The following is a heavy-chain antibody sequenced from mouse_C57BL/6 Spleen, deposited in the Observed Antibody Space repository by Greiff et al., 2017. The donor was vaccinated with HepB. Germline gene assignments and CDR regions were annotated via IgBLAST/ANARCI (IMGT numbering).Heavy chain of an antibody. V-gene: IGHV1-55*01. CDR1: GYTFTSYW. CDR3: ARLTTVVPYFDY. D-gene: IGHD1-1*01. Sequence: QVQLQQPGAELVKPGASVKMSCKASGYTFTSYWITWVKQRPGQGLEWIGDIYPGSGSTNYNEKFKSKATLTVDTSSSTAYMQLNSLTSEDSAVYYCARLTTVVPYFDYWGQGTTLTVSS. J-gene: IGHJ2*01. CDR2: IYPGSGST.